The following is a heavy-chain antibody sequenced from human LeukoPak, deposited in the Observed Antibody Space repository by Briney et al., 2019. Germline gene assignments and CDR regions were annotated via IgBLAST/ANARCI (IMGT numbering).Heavy chain of an antibody. V-gene: IGHV3-30*01. Sequence: GGSRRLSCAASGLTLSSYAMHWVRQAPGKGLEWVAVISYDGSNKYYADSVKGRFTISRDNSKNTLYLQMNRLRAEDTAVYYCARGIAAAGTSYYYMDVWGKGTTVTVSS. D-gene: IGHD6-13*01. CDR3: ARGIAAAGTSYYYMDV. CDR2: ISYDGSNK. J-gene: IGHJ6*03. CDR1: GLTLSSYA.